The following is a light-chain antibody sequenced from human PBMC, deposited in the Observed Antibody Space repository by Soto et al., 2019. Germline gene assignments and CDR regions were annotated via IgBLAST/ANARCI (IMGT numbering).Light chain of an antibody. J-gene: IGKJ1*01. CDR1: QSVNNSY. Sequence: EIVLTQSPGTLSLSPGERATLSCRASQSVNNSYLAWYQQKPGRAPRLLICGASSWATDIPDRFSGSGSATDFTLTISRLEPVDSAVYYWQQYGSSPTTFGQGTKVEIK. V-gene: IGKV3-20*01. CDR2: GAS. CDR3: QQYGSSPTT.